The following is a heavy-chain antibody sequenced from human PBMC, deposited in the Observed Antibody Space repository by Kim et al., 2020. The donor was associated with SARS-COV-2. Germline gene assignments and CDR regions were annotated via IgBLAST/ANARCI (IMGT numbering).Heavy chain of an antibody. Sequence: PGSVKGRFTISRENAKNSLYLQMNSLRAGDTAVYYCARGLEIYYYGMDVWGQGTTVTVSS. D-gene: IGHD3-3*01. CDR3: ARGLEIYYYGMDV. V-gene: IGHV3-13*01. J-gene: IGHJ6*02.